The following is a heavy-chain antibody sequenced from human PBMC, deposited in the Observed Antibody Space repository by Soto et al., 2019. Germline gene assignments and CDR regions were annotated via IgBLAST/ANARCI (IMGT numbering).Heavy chain of an antibody. J-gene: IGHJ4*02. CDR2: IKQDGSEK. Sequence: EVQLVESGGGLVQPGGSLRLSCAASGFTFSSYWMSWVRQAPGKGLEWVANIKQDGSEKYYVDSVKGRFTISRDNAKNSLYLQMNSLRAEDTAVYYCARDVLRFLEWLLPTFAYWGQGTLVTVSS. V-gene: IGHV3-7*01. D-gene: IGHD3-3*01. CDR3: ARDVLRFLEWLLPTFAY. CDR1: GFTFSSYW.